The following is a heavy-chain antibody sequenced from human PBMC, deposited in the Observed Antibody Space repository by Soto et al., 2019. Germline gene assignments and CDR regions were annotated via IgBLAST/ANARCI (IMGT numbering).Heavy chain of an antibody. CDR2: ISPTGST. J-gene: IGHJ4*02. CDR1: GVSNSSYY. CDR3: ARDSASSYSRPLDY. Sequence: PSETLSLTCTVSGVSNSSYYWSWIRQPPGKGLEWIGYISPTGSTNYNPSLKSRVSISLDLSKRQLSLKVTSVTAADTAVYYCARDSASSYSRPLDYWRQGTLVTVSA. V-gene: IGHV4-59*01. D-gene: IGHD2-15*01.